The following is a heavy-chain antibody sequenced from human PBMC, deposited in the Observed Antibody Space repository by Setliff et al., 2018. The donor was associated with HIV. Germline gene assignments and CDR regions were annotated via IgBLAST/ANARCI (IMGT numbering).Heavy chain of an antibody. J-gene: IGHJ4*02. D-gene: IGHD3-3*01. CDR2: INTNAGNS. CDR1: GYTFTTYG. CDR3: ARGRDYDFWSGYHELTFYLDY. V-gene: IGHV7-4-1*02. Sequence: ASVKVSCKASGYTFTTYGLTWVRQAPGQGLEWMGWINTNAGNSIYAQGFTGRFVFSFDTSDSTAYLQISDLKAEDTAVYYCARGRDYDFWSGYHELTFYLDYWGQGSLVTVSS.